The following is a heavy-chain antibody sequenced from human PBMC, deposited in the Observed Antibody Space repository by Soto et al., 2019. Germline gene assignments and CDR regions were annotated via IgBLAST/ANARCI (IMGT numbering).Heavy chain of an antibody. J-gene: IGHJ2*01. V-gene: IGHV4-30-2*01. CDR2: IFHSGAT. D-gene: IGHD3-3*01. Sequence: SETLSLTCTVSGGSISSGNFSWSWIRQTPGKGLEWIGYIFHSGATFYNSSLKTRVTISVDRPKNQFSLKLRSVSEADTAVYYCVRVKVGDSFRFNWFFDLWGRGTLVT. CDR3: VRVKVGDSFRFNWFFDL. CDR1: GGSISSGNFS.